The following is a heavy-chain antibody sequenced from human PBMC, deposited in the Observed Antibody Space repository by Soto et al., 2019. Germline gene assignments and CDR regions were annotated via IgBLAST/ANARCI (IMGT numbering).Heavy chain of an antibody. CDR3: WTHVNLPLPGPGFDS. CDR1: GFSISGYH. J-gene: IGHJ4*02. Sequence: PSETLSLTCTVSGFSISGYHLNWLRQPPGKGLEWVGDIYSIGSTNYNPSLRRRVTMLIGTSQKQFPLKLMSVTATDTAADYFWTHVNLPLPGPGFDSWGRGNLVT. V-gene: IGHV4-4*08. D-gene: IGHD1-1*01. CDR2: IYSIGST.